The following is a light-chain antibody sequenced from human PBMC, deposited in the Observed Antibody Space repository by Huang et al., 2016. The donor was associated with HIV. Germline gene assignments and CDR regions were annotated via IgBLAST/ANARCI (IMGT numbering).Light chain of an antibody. V-gene: IGKV1-27*01. J-gene: IGKJ4*01. CDR2: AAS. Sequence: DIQMTQSPSSLSASVGDRVTITCRASHGISNYLAWYQQKPGKVPKLLIYAASTLQSGVPARFSGSGSGTDFTLTINRLQPEDVATYYCQKYNSAPLTFGGGTKVEIK. CDR3: QKYNSAPLT. CDR1: HGISNY.